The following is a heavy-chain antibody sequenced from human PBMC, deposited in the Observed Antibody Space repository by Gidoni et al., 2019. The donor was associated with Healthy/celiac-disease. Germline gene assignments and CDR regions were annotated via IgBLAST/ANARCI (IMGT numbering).Heavy chain of an antibody. D-gene: IGHD3-3*01. CDR1: GYTFTGSY. J-gene: IGHJ5*02. CDR2: INPNSGGT. V-gene: IGHV1-2*02. Sequence: QVQLVQSGAEVKKPGASVKVSCKASGYTFTGSYMHWVRQAPGQGLEWMGWINPNSGGTNYAQKFQGRVTMTRDTSISTAYMELSRLRSDDTAVYYCARGEEGITIFGVVTLDPWGQGTLVTVSS. CDR3: ARGEEGITIFGVVTLDP.